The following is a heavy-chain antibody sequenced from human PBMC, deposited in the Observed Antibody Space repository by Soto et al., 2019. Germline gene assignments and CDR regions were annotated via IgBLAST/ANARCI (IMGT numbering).Heavy chain of an antibody. CDR3: AKASITMVRGVITLFDY. J-gene: IGHJ4*02. CDR2: ISWNSGSI. V-gene: IGHV3-9*01. D-gene: IGHD3-10*01. Sequence: PGGSLRLSCAASGFTFDDYAMHWVRQAPGKGLEWVSGISWNSGSIGYADSVKGRFTISRDNAKNSLYLQMNSLRAEDTAVYYCAKASITMVRGVITLFDYWGQGTLVTVSS. CDR1: GFTFDDYA.